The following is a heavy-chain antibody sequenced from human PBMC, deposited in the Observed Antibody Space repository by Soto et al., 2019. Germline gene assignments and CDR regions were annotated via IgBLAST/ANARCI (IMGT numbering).Heavy chain of an antibody. D-gene: IGHD3-3*01. V-gene: IGHV1-18*01. CDR1: GYTFTSYG. J-gene: IGHJ6*02. Sequence: ASVKVSCKASGYTFTSYGISWVRQAPGQGLEWMGWISAYNGNTNYAQKLQGRVTMTTDTSTSTAYMELRSLRSDDTAVYYCARDNGDLITSFGVVITHYYGMDVWGQGTTVTVSS. CDR2: ISAYNGNT. CDR3: ARDNGDLITSFGVVITHYYGMDV.